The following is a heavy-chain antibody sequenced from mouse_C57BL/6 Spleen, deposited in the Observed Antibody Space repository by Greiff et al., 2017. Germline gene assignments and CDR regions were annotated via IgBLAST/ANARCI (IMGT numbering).Heavy chain of an antibody. Sequence: EVMLVESGPGLAKPSQTLSLTCSVTGYSITSDYWNWIRKFPGNKLEYMGYISYSGSTYYNPSLKSRISITRDTSKNQYYLQLNSVTTEDTATYYCARGIYYGYDGESWYFDVWGTGTTVTVSS. CDR2: ISYSGST. CDR1: GYSITSDY. CDR3: ARGIYYGYDGESWYFDV. D-gene: IGHD2-2*01. V-gene: IGHV3-8*01. J-gene: IGHJ1*03.